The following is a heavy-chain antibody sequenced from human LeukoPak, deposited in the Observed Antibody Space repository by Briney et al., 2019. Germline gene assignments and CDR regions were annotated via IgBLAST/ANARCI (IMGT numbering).Heavy chain of an antibody. CDR2: MNPNTGDT. J-gene: IGHJ6*03. CDR3: ARLGLEWFHYYYLDV. CDR1: GYSFTTYD. D-gene: IGHD3-3*01. V-gene: IGHV1-8*02. Sequence: ASVKVSCKASGYSFTTYDINWVRQAPGQGLEWMGWMNPNTGDTGYAQKFEGRVTMTRDISISTAYMELSSLTSEDTAIYYCARLGLEWFHYYYLDVWGKGTTVTVSS.